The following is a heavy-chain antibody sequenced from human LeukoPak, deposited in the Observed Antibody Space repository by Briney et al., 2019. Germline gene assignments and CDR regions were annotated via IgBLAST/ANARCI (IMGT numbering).Heavy chain of an antibody. J-gene: IGHJ4*02. CDR2: IYHSGST. CDR3: ARGLRWLDY. V-gene: IGHV4-59*12. D-gene: IGHD4-23*01. CDR1: GGSISIYY. Sequence: SETLSLTCTVSGGSISIYYWNWIRQPPGKGLEWIGSIYHSGSTYYNPSLKSRVTISVDTSKNQFSLKLSSVTAADTAVYYCARGLRWLDYWGQGTLVTVSS.